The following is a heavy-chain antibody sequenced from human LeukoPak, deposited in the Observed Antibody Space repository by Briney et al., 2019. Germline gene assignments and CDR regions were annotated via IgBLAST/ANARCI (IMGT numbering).Heavy chain of an antibody. CDR3: ARDQYDTWSRRGNFDS. CDR1: GFTFSTYG. V-gene: IGHV3-7*03. D-gene: IGHD3-3*01. J-gene: IGHJ4*02. Sequence: GRSLRLSCAASGFTFSTYGMSWVRQAPGKGLEWVANIKLDGSEKNYVDSVKGRFTISRDNTKNSLYLQMNSLRAEDTAVFYCARDQYDTWSRRGNFDSWGQGTLVIVSS. CDR2: IKLDGSEK.